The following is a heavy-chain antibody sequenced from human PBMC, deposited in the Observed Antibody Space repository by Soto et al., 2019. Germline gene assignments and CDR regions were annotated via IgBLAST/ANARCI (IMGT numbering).Heavy chain of an antibody. V-gene: IGHV3-23*01. D-gene: IGHD1-26*01. CDR1: GFTFSTCA. J-gene: IGHJ4*02. Sequence: GGSLRLSCAASGFTFSTCAMSWVRQAPGKGLEWVSAISGSGGSTYYADSVKGRFTISRDNSKNTLYLQMNSLRAEDTAVYYCAKVPSRSGSYSYFDYWGQGTLVTVSS. CDR2: ISGSGGST. CDR3: AKVPSRSGSYSYFDY.